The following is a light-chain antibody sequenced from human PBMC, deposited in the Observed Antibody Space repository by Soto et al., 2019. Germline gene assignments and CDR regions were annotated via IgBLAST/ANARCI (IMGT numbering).Light chain of an antibody. CDR2: GAS. J-gene: IGKJ4*01. CDR3: QQYNNWPGT. V-gene: IGKV3-15*01. CDR1: QSVSSY. Sequence: EIVLTQSPATLSLSPGERATLSCRASQSVSSYLAWYQQKPGQAPRLLIYGASNRAAGIPARFSGSGSGTEFTLTIDSLQSEDFAINFCQQYNNWPGTFGGGTKVDI.